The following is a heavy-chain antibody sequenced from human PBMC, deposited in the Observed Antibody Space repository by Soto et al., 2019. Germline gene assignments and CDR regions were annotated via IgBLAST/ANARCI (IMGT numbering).Heavy chain of an antibody. D-gene: IGHD2-8*01. V-gene: IGHV4-30-4*01. J-gene: IGHJ4*02. CDR1: GSYITSGDYH. Sequence: KPSETLSLTCSVSGSYITSGDYHWTWIRQAPGKGLEWIGYISHSETTYYSPALKNRIIISSDFSMNQSSLRLNSVTAADTAVYFCAGFGVGDRDDKWGQGTLVTVSS. CDR3: AGFGVGDRDDK. CDR2: ISHSETT.